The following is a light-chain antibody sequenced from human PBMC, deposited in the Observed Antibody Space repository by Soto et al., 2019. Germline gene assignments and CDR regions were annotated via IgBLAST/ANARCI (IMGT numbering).Light chain of an antibody. V-gene: IGLV2-14*01. CDR2: DVS. CDR1: SSDVGGYNY. Sequence: QSALTQPASVSGSPGQSITISCTGTSSDVGGYNYVSWYQQHPGKAPKLMIYDVSNRPSGVSNRFSGSKSGNTASLPISGLQAEDEADYYCSSYTSSSPRVFGGGTTLTVL. CDR3: SSYTSSSPRV. J-gene: IGLJ2*01.